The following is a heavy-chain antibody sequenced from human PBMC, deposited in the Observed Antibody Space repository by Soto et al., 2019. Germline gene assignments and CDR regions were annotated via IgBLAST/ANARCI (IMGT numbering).Heavy chain of an antibody. CDR2: IYWNDDK. Sequence: QITLKESGPTLVKPTQTLTLTCTFSGFSLSTSGVGVGWIRQPPGKALEWLALIYWNDDKRYSPSLKSRLTITKDTSKNQVVLTMTNMDPVDTATYYCAHRLFDYSNYGWYFDLWGRGTLVTVSS. V-gene: IGHV2-5*01. CDR3: AHRLFDYSNYGWYFDL. D-gene: IGHD4-4*01. CDR1: GFSLSTSGVG. J-gene: IGHJ2*01.